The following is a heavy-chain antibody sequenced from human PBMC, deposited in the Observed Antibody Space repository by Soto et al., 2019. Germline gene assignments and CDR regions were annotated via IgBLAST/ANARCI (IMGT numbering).Heavy chain of an antibody. D-gene: IGHD4-17*01. J-gene: IGHJ4*02. CDR1: GGSISSYY. V-gene: IGHV4-59*01. CDR2: IYYSGST. CDR3: ARVSGDYDFDY. Sequence: PSETLSLTCTVSGGSISSYYWSWIRQPPGKGLEWIGYIYYSGSTNYNPSLKSRVTISVDTSKNQFSLKLSSVTAADTAVYYCARVSGDYDFDYWGQETLVTVSS.